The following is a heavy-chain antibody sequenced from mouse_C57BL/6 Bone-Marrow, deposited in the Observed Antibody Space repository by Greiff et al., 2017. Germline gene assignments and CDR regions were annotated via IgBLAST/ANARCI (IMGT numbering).Heavy chain of an antibody. CDR2: ISSGSSTI. CDR1: GFTFSDYG. CDR3: AREDYYSGVCFDY. D-gene: IGHD1-1*02. J-gene: IGHJ2*01. Sequence: EVMLVEPGGGLVKPGGSLKLSCAASGFTFSDYGMHWVRQAPEKGLEWVAYISSGSSTIYYADTMKGRITISRDNAKNTLYLQMTSLRSETTAMYYCAREDYYSGVCFDYWGQGTTLTVSS. V-gene: IGHV5-17*01.